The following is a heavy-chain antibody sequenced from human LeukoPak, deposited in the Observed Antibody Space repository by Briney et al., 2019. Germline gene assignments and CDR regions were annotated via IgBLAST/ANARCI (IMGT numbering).Heavy chain of an antibody. V-gene: IGHV3-7*01. CDR3: AREGYSSSGIFDY. J-gene: IGHJ4*02. CDR1: GFTFSSYW. D-gene: IGHD6-19*01. Sequence: GGSLRLSCAASGFTFSSYWMGWVRQAPGKGLEWVANIKQDGSEKYYVDSVKGRFTISRDNAKNSPYLQMNSLRAEDTAVYYCAREGYSSSGIFDYWGQGTLVTVSS. CDR2: IKQDGSEK.